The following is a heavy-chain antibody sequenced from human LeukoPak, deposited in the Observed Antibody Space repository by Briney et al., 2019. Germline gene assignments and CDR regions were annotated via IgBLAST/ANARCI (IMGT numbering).Heavy chain of an antibody. Sequence: ASVKVSCKASGYTFTSYEINWVRQATGQGLEWMGWMNPNSGNTGYAQKFQGRVTMTRNTSISTAYMELSSLRSEDTAVYYCARGGILTGYYHYYYGMDVWAKGPRSPSP. V-gene: IGHV1-8*01. CDR3: ARGGILTGYYHYYYGMDV. J-gene: IGHJ6*02. CDR1: GYTFTSYE. CDR2: MNPNSGNT. D-gene: IGHD3-9*01.